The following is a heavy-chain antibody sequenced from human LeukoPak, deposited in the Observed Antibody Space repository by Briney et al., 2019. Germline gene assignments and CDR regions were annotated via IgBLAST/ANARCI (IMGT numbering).Heavy chain of an antibody. Sequence: GASVKVSCKVSGYTLTELSMHWVRRAPGKGLEWMGGFDPEGGETIYAQKFQGRVTMTEDTSTDTAYMELSSLRSEDTAVYYCAIWRWELPYFDYWGQGTLVTVSS. V-gene: IGHV1-24*01. J-gene: IGHJ4*02. CDR3: AIWRWELPYFDY. CDR1: GYTLTELS. D-gene: IGHD1-26*01. CDR2: FDPEGGET.